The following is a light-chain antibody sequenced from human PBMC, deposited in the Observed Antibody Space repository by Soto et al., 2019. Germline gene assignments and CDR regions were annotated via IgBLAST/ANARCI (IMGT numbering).Light chain of an antibody. V-gene: IGKV2-30*02. J-gene: IGKJ2*01. CDR2: KVS. CDR1: QSLVHSDGNTY. Sequence: DVVMTQSPLSLPVTLGQPASISFRSSQSLVHSDGNTYLNWFHQMPGQSPRRLIYKVSNRDSGVAERFSGSGSDTDFTLNISGVEAEGVRVYYCMPGKHWPAYNFSQGTKLESK. CDR3: MPGKHWPAYN.